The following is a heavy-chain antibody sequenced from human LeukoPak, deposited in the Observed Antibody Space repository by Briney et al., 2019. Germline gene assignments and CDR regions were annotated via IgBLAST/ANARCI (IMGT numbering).Heavy chain of an antibody. V-gene: IGHV1-69*06. CDR3: ASRSGYSSGWLTFDY. CDR2: IIPIFGTA. D-gene: IGHD6-19*01. Sequence: SVKVSCTASGGTFSSYAISWVRQAPGQGLEWMGGIIPIFGTANYAQKFQGRVTMTEDTSTDTAYMELSSLRSEDTAVYYCASRSGYSSGWLTFDYWGQGTLVTVSS. J-gene: IGHJ4*02. CDR1: GGTFSSYA.